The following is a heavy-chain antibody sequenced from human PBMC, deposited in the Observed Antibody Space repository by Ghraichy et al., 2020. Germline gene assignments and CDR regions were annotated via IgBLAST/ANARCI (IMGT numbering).Heavy chain of an antibody. CDR1: GFSFSSYG. J-gene: IGHJ6*02. CDR3: ARAYDFWSGAYLGGMDV. D-gene: IGHD3-3*01. Sequence: GESLNISCAASGFSFSSYGMHWVRQAPGKGLEWVAVIWYDGSNKYYADSVKGRFTISRDNSKNTLYLQMNSLRSEDTAVYYCARAYDFWSGAYLGGMDVWGQGTTVTVSS. CDR2: IWYDGSNK. V-gene: IGHV3-33*01.